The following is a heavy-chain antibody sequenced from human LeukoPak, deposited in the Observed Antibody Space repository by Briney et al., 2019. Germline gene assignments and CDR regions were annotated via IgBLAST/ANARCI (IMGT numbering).Heavy chain of an antibody. D-gene: IGHD4-11*01. V-gene: IGHV1-46*01. J-gene: IGHJ4*02. CDR2: INPSGGST. CDR1: GYTFTSYY. CDR3: ARDLQTLYYFDY. Sequence: ASVKVSCKASGYTFTSYYMHWVRQAPGQGLEWMGIINPSGGSTSYAQKFQGRVTMTRDTSTSTVYTELSSLRSEDTAVYYCARDLQTLYYFDYWGQGTLVTVSS.